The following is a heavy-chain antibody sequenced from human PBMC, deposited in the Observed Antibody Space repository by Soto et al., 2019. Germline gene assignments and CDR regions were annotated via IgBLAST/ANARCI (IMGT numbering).Heavy chain of an antibody. CDR2: IRGSGATT. CDR1: GFTFSSYA. D-gene: IGHD1-1*01. J-gene: IGHJ4*02. V-gene: IGHV3-23*01. CDR3: VSDLRGRYNWDGQGFDY. Sequence: EVQLLESGGGLVQPGGSLRLSCAASGFTFSSYAMCWVRQAPGKGLEWVSSIRGSGATTYYADSVKGRFTISRDNSKNTLYLQMNSLRVEDTAVYYCVSDLRGRYNWDGQGFDYWGQGTLVTVSS.